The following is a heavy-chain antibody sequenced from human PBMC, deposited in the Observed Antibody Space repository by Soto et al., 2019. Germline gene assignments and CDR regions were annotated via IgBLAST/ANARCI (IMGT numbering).Heavy chain of an antibody. CDR3: PSDGPKTFQAWFDP. CDR1: GASISGFY. CDR2: IYATGTT. J-gene: IGHJ5*02. Sequence: SETLSLTCTVSGASISGFYWSWIRKSSGKGLEWIGRIYATGTTDYNPSLKSRVMMSVDTSKKQFSLKLRSVTAADTAVYYCPSDGPKTFQAWFDPWGPGILVTVYS. V-gene: IGHV4-4*07.